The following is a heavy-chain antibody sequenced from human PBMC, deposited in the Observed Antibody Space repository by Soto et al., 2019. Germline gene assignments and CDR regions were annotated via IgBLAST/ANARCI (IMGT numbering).Heavy chain of an antibody. CDR1: GFTFSSYT. V-gene: IGHV3-21*01. Sequence: GGSLRLSCAASGFTFSSYTMNWVRQAPGKGLEWVSSISSVSSYIYYADSVKGRFTISRDNAKNSLYLQMNSLRAEDTAVYYCARASYSSGWHTDYWGQGTLVTVSS. CDR3: ARASYSSGWHTDY. J-gene: IGHJ4*02. D-gene: IGHD6-19*01. CDR2: ISSVSSYI.